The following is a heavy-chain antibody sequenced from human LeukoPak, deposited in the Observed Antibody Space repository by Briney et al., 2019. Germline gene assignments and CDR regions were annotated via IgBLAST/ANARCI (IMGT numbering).Heavy chain of an antibody. CDR3: AKQSTASGSWDY. Sequence: GGSLRLSCAASGXTFDNNAMTWVRQAPGEGREWVSAISGVGGNTYYADSVKGRFTISRDNSKSTLYLQLNSLRAEDTAVYYCAKQSTASGSWDYWGQGTLLTVSS. CDR1: GXTFDNNA. D-gene: IGHD2-21*01. V-gene: IGHV3-23*01. J-gene: IGHJ4*02. CDR2: ISGVGGNT.